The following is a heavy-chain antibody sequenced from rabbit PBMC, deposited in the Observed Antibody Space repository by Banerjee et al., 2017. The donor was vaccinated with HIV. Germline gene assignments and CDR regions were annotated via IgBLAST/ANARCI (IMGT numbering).Heavy chain of an antibody. J-gene: IGHJ4*01. V-gene: IGHV1S7*01. CDR1: GFTISGYW. CDR3: ARDGYSRGWGIILYYFNL. CDR2: IYPITETT. D-gene: IGHD4-1*01. Sequence: QLEESGGRLVQPGGSLTLSCKAFGFTISGYWMNWVRQAPGKGLEWIGIIYPITETTYYANWVNGRFTISSDNAQNTVDLQMNSLTAADTATYFCARDGYSRGWGIILYYFNLWGPGTLVTVS.